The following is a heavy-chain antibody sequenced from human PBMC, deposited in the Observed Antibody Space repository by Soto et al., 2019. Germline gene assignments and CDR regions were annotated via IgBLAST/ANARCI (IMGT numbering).Heavy chain of an antibody. Sequence: GESLKISCKGSGYSFTSYWISWVRQMPGKGLEWMGRIDPSDSYTNYSPSFQGHVTISADKSISTAYLQWSSLKASDTAMYYCASEIELRPGAFDIWGQGTMVTVSS. V-gene: IGHV5-10-1*01. CDR1: GYSFTSYW. D-gene: IGHD3-16*01. J-gene: IGHJ3*02. CDR3: ASEIELRPGAFDI. CDR2: IDPSDSYT.